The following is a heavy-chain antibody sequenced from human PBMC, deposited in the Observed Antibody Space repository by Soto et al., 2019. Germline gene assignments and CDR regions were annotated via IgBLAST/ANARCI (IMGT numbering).Heavy chain of an antibody. Sequence: QVQLQESGPGLVKPSQTLSLTCTVSGGSISSGGYYWSWIRQHPGKGLEWIGYIYYSGSTYYNPSLKSRVTISVDTSKNQFSLKLSSVTAADTAVYYCARSYSSGSQYYYYGMDVWGQGTTVTVSS. J-gene: IGHJ6*02. D-gene: IGHD6-19*01. CDR3: ARSYSSGSQYYYYGMDV. CDR2: IYYSGST. CDR1: GGSISSGGYY. V-gene: IGHV4-31*03.